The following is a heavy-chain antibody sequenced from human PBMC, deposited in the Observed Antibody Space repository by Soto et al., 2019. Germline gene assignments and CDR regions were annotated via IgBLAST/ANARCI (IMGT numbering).Heavy chain of an antibody. J-gene: IGHJ2*01. D-gene: IGHD1-26*01. V-gene: IGHV3-48*03. CDR3: ARDQGIVGAFPPTPDYWYFDL. Sequence: GGSLRLSCAASGFTFSSYEMNWVRQAPGQGLEWVSYISSSGSTIYYADSVKGRFTISRDNAKNSLYLQMNSLRAEDTAVYYCARDQGIVGAFPPTPDYWYFDLWGRGTLVTVSS. CDR1: GFTFSSYE. CDR2: ISSSGSTI.